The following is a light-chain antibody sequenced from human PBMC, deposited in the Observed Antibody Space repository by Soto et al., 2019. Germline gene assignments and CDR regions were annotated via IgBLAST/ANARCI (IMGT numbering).Light chain of an antibody. CDR1: SSNIGNNY. J-gene: IGLJ2*01. V-gene: IGLV1-51*01. CDR3: ATWDRSLSVGV. Sequence: QCVLTQPPSVSAAPGQKDTISCSGSSSNIGNNYVFWYQQLPGTAPKLLIYDNDKRPSGIPDRFSGSKSGTSATLGITGLQTGDEADYYCATWDRSLSVGVFGGGTKLTVL. CDR2: DND.